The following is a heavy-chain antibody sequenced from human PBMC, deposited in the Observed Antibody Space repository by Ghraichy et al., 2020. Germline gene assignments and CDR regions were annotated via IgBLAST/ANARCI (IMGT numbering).Heavy chain of an antibody. Sequence: GGSLRLSCAASGFTFSSYYMHWVRQAPGKGLEWVTLISDHHGTDKFYADSVRGRFTISRDNSKNTLYLEMNSLRAEDTAVYYCAGELAGGSPDYWGQGTLVTVFS. CDR3: AGELAGGSPDY. V-gene: IGHV3-30-3*01. CDR1: GFTFSSYY. CDR2: ISDHHGTDK. J-gene: IGHJ4*02. D-gene: IGHD1-26*01.